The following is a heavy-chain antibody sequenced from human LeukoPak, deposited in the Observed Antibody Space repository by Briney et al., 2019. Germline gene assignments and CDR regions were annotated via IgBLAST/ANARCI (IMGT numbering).Heavy chain of an antibody. D-gene: IGHD3-10*01. CDR2: ISERGGSK. J-gene: IGHJ4*02. CDR1: GITLSNYG. CDR3: AKRGIVIRAFINIGFHKEGYYFDY. V-gene: IGHV3-23*01. Sequence: PGGSLRLSCVVSGITLSNYGMSWVRQARGKALECVSGISERGGSKNYADSVKGRFIIYRDTSNNTLHLQMNSLRVEDTAVYFCAKRGIVIRAFINIGFHKEGYYFDYWGQGILVTVPP.